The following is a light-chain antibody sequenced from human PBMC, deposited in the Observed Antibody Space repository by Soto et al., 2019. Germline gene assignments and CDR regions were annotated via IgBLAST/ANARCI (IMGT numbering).Light chain of an antibody. CDR3: HQRQSWPRT. V-gene: IGKV3-11*01. CDR2: QTS. Sequence: PSSLSASVGDRVTIACRASQTVSKFVNWYQHRPGQSPRLLIYQTSLRAAGIPARFSASGSGTDFTLTISDVQPEDFALYYCHQRQSWPRTFGQGTKVDIK. CDR1: QTVSKF. J-gene: IGKJ1*01.